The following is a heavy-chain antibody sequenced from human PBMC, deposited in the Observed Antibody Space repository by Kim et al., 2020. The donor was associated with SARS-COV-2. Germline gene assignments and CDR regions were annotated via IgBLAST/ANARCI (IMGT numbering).Heavy chain of an antibody. CDR1: GFTFSNYE. D-gene: IGHD3-16*01. CDR2: ISSSGSTI. V-gene: IGHV3-48*03. J-gene: IGHJ6*02. Sequence: GGSLRLSCAASGFTFSNYELNWVRQAPGKGLEWVSYISSSGSTIYYADSVKGRFTISRDNAKNSLYLQMSSLRAEDTAVYYCATHGGVYYYYGMDVWRQGTTVTVSS. CDR3: ATHGGVYYYYGMDV.